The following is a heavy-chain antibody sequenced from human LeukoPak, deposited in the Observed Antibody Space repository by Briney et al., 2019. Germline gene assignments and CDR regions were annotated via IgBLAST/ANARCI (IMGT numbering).Heavy chain of an antibody. J-gene: IGHJ3*02. V-gene: IGHV1-2*02. Sequence: ASVKVSCKASGYTFTGYYMHWVRQAPGQGLEWMGWINPNGGGTNYAQKFQGRVTMTRDTSISTAYMELSRLRSDDTAVYYCARRPDYGDSIRSPGPFDIWGQGTMVTVSS. CDR3: ARRPDYGDSIRSPGPFDI. CDR2: INPNGGGT. D-gene: IGHD4-17*01. CDR1: GYTFTGYY.